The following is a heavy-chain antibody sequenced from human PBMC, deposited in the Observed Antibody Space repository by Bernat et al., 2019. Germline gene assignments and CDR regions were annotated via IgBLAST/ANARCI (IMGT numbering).Heavy chain of an antibody. D-gene: IGHD3-16*01. V-gene: IGHV3-15*01. J-gene: IGHJ4*02. CDR3: LYPFRPTDF. CDR1: GFTFSNAW. CDR2: IKTKADGGTT. Sequence: EMQLVESGGGLVKTGGSLRLSCAASGFTFSNAWLSWVRQAPGKGLQWVGRIKTKADGGTTDYAAPVKGRFTISRDDSKNTVYLQMNSLKTEDTAVYYCLYPFRPTDFWGQGTLVTVSS.